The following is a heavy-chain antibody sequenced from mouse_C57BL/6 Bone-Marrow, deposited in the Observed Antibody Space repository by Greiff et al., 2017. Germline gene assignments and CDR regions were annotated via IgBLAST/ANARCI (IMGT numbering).Heavy chain of an antibody. Sequence: QVQLQQPGAELVKPGASVKMSCKASGYTFTSYWITWVKQRPGQGLEWIGDIYPGSGSTNYNEKFKSKATLTGDTSSSTAYMQLSSLTSEDSAVYYCARSWGVRWFFAYWGQGTLVTVSA. D-gene: IGHD2-3*01. CDR2: IYPGSGST. CDR3: ARSWGVRWFFAY. CDR1: GYTFTSYW. V-gene: IGHV1-55*01. J-gene: IGHJ3*01.